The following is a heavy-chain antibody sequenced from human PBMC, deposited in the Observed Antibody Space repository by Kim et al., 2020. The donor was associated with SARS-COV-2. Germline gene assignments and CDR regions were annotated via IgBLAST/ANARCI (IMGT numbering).Heavy chain of an antibody. CDR3: VGDVPTWGFAY. CDR1: GAPIIHYY. CDR2: IHYSGRS. Sequence: SETLSLTCTVSGAPIIHYYWSWIRQSPGKGLEWIGYIHYSGRSNSSPSLDPRVTMSLDTSKIQFSLKLTSITAAAPALYYCVGDVPTWGFAYWGQGPLVT. V-gene: IGHV4-59*01. D-gene: IGHD7-27*01. J-gene: IGHJ4*02.